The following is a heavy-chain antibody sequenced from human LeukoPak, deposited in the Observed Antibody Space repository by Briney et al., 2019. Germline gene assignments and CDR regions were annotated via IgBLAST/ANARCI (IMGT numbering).Heavy chain of an antibody. V-gene: IGHV1-24*01. Sequence: ASVKVSCKVSGCTLTELSMHWVRQAPGKGLEWMGGFDPEDGETIYAQKFQGRVTMTEDTSTDTAYMELSSLRSEDTAVYYCATPPVIAAAGTPWGQGTLVTVSS. CDR1: GCTLTELS. J-gene: IGHJ5*02. D-gene: IGHD6-13*01. CDR3: ATPPVIAAAGTP. CDR2: FDPEDGET.